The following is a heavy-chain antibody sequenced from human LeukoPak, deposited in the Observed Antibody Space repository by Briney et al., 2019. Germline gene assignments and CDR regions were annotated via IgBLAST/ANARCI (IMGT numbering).Heavy chain of an antibody. J-gene: IGHJ3*02. CDR1: GGTFSSYA. Sequence: EASVKVSCKASGGTFSSYAISWVRQAPGQGLEWMGGIIPIFGTANYAQKFQGRVTITADESTSTAYMELSSLRSEDTAVYYCARDLGCSSTSCYISIGDPFDIWGQGTMVTVSS. V-gene: IGHV1-69*13. CDR3: ARDLGCSSTSCYISIGDPFDI. D-gene: IGHD2-2*02. CDR2: IIPIFGTA.